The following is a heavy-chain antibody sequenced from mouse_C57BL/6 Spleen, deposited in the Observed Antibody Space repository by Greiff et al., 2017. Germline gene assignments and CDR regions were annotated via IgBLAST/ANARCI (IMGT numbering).Heavy chain of an antibody. D-gene: IGHD1-1*01. CDR3: GKYYAYFEY. Sequence: LVESGPELVKPGASVKISCKASGYAFSSSWMNWVKQRPGKGLEWIGRIYPGDGDTNYNGKFKGKATLTADKSSSTAYMQLSSLTSEDSAVYLCGKYYAYFEYWGQGTTLTVAS. J-gene: IGHJ2*01. CDR2: IYPGDGDT. CDR1: GYAFSSSW. V-gene: IGHV1-82*01.